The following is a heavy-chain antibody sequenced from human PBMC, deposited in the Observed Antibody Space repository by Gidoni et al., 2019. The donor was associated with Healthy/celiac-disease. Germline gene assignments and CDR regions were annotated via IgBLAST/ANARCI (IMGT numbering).Heavy chain of an antibody. CDR2: ISGSGGST. CDR1: GFTFRGYA. CDR3: AKGLSPAASPYYFDY. J-gene: IGHJ4*02. D-gene: IGHD2-2*01. Sequence: EVQLLESGGGLLQPGGSLILSCAASGFTFRGYALSWVRQAPGKGLEWVSAISGSGGSTYYADSVKGRFTISRDNSKNTLYLQMNSLRAEDTGVYYCAKGLSPAASPYYFDYWGQGTLVTVSS. V-gene: IGHV3-23*01.